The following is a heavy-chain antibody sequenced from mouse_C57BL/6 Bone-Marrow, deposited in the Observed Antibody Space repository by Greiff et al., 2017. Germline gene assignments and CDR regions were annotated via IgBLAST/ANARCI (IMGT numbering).Heavy chain of an antibody. D-gene: IGHD2-10*01. J-gene: IGHJ2*01. CDR3: TRSYKAFDY. CDR1: GYTFTDYE. Sequence: QVQLKQSGAELVRPGASVTLSCKASGYTFTDYEMHWVKQTPVQGLEWIGAIDPETGGTAYNQKFKGKAILTADKSSSTAYMELRSLTSEDSAVYYCTRSYKAFDYWGQGTTLTVSS. V-gene: IGHV1-15*01. CDR2: IDPETGGT.